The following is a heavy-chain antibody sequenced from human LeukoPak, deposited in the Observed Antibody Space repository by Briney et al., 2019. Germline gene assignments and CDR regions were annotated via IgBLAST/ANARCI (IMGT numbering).Heavy chain of an antibody. Sequence: GGSLRLSCAVSGFIFSNYWMSWVRQAPGKGLEWMANIKQDGSEKYYVDSVKGRFTISRDNAKNSLYLQMNSLRAEDTAVYYCARFPMTFDFWGQGTLVTVSS. CDR1: GFIFSNYW. V-gene: IGHV3-7*03. CDR2: IKQDGSEK. D-gene: IGHD3-22*01. J-gene: IGHJ4*02. CDR3: ARFPMTFDF.